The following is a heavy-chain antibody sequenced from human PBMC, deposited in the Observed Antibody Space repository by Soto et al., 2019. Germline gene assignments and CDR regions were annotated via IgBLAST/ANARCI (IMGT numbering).Heavy chain of an antibody. CDR2: INPNNGGT. Sequence: QVHLVQSGAEVKKPGASVRVSCKASGYSFTGNSMNWVRQAPGQGLEWTGWINPNNGGTNYAQRFRGWVTMTRDTSVSTAYMDLNRLKSDDTAVYYSVIQRSGVVYWGQGTLVPVSS. J-gene: IGHJ4*02. CDR1: GYSFTGNS. V-gene: IGHV1-2*04. D-gene: IGHD2-15*01. CDR3: VIQRSGVVY.